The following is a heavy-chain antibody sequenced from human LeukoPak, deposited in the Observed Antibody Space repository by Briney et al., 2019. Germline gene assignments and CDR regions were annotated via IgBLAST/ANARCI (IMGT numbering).Heavy chain of an antibody. CDR2: ISSSGDTK. Sequence: PGGSLRLSCAASGFTFRSYEMNWVRQAPGKGLEWNSYISSSGDTKYYADSVKGRFTISRDNAKNSLYLQMNSLRGEDAADYYCARIRGYYCDYWGQGTPVTVSS. CDR1: GFTFRSYE. V-gene: IGHV3-48*03. J-gene: IGHJ4*02. CDR3: ARIRGYYCDY.